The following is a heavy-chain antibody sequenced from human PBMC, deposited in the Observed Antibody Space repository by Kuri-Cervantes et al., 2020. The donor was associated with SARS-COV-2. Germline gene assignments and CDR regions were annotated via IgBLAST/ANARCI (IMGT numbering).Heavy chain of an antibody. CDR1: GFTFSSYA. Sequence: GESLKISCAASGFTFSSYAMSWVRQAPGKGLEWVSAISGSGGSTYYADSVKGRFTISRDNSKNTLYLQMNSLRAEDTAVYYCAKGLGRPNWFDPWGQGTLVTVSS. CDR3: AKGLGRPNWFDP. V-gene: IGHV3-23*01. J-gene: IGHJ5*02. CDR2: ISGSGGST.